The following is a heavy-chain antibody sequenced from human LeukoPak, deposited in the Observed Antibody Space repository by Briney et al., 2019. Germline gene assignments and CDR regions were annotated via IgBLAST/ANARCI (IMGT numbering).Heavy chain of an antibody. J-gene: IGHJ4*02. CDR2: ITTSSDYT. Sequence: GGSLRLSCAASRFTFSDYYMTWIRQAPGKGLEWVSYITTSSDYTNYADSVKGRFTISRDNSKNSLFLQMNSLRAEDTAVYCCARLGGSGWSLDYWGQGTLVTVSS. V-gene: IGHV3-11*06. CDR3: ARLGGSGWSLDY. D-gene: IGHD6-19*01. CDR1: RFTFSDYY.